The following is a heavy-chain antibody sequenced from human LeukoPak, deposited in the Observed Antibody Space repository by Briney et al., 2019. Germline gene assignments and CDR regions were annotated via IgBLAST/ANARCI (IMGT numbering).Heavy chain of an antibody. V-gene: IGHV1-2*02. Sequence: ASVKVSCKASGYTFTGYYMHWVRQAPGQGLEWMGWINPNSGGTNYAQKFQGRVTMTRDTSISTAYMELSRLRSDDTAVYYCARGVLSSSSDWFDPWGQGTLVTVSS. J-gene: IGHJ5*02. CDR1: GYTFTGYY. CDR3: ARGVLSSSSDWFDP. D-gene: IGHD6-6*01. CDR2: INPNSGGT.